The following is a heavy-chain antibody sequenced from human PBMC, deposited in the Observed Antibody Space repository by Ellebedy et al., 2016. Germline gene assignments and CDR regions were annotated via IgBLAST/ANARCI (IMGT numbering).Heavy chain of an antibody. V-gene: IGHV5-51*01. Sequence: GEPLKISXRGSGYTFSSYWIGWVRQMPGQGLEWMGIIYPGDSDARYSPSFQGQVTISADKSTSTAYLQWRSLKASDTAMYYCARRQLDPRSPWFGAFDIWGQGTMVTVSS. D-gene: IGHD3-10*01. J-gene: IGHJ3*02. CDR1: GYTFSSYW. CDR2: IYPGDSDA. CDR3: ARRQLDPRSPWFGAFDI.